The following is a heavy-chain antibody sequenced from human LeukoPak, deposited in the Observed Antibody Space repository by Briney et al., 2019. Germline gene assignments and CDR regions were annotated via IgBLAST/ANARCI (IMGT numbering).Heavy chain of an antibody. D-gene: IGHD2-15*01. Sequence: QPGGSLRLSCAASGFTFSSYAMSWVRQAPGKGLEWVSAISGSGGSTYYADSVKGRFTISRDNAKNSLYLQMNSLRAEDTAVYYCARAGRNNWFDPWGQGTLVTVSS. CDR2: ISGSGGST. J-gene: IGHJ5*02. CDR1: GFTFSSYA. CDR3: ARAGRNNWFDP. V-gene: IGHV3-23*01.